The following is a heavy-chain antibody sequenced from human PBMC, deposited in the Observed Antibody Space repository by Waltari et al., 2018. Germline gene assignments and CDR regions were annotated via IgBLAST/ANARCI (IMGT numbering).Heavy chain of an antibody. CDR2: IYTSGST. Sequence: QVQLQESGPGLVKPSETLSLTCTVSGGSISSYYWSWIRQPAGQGLEWIGRIYTSGSTNYNPFLKSRVTMSVDTSKNQFALKLSSVTAADTAVYYCARDQGGLVPAAISRTDWFDPWGQGTLVTVSS. D-gene: IGHD2-2*01. J-gene: IGHJ5*02. CDR1: GGSISSYY. V-gene: IGHV4-4*07. CDR3: ARDQGGLVPAAISRTDWFDP.